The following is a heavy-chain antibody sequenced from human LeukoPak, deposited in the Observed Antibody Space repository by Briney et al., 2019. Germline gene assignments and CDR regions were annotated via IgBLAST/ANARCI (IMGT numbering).Heavy chain of an antibody. V-gene: IGHV1-69*04. Sequence: GASVKVSCKASGGTFSSYAISWVRQAPGQGLEWMGRIIPILGIANHAQKFQGRVTITADKSTSTAYMELSSLRSEDTAVYYCARVPYGGNPYFDYWGQGTLVTVSS. J-gene: IGHJ4*02. D-gene: IGHD4-23*01. CDR1: GGTFSSYA. CDR3: ARVPYGGNPYFDY. CDR2: IIPILGIA.